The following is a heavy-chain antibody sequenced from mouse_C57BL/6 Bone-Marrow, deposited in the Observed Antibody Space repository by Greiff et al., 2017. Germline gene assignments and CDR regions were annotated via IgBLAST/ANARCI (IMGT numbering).Heavy chain of an antibody. CDR1: GYTFTSYW. J-gene: IGHJ2*01. CDR3: ARSGPLGRSVDY. Sequence: QVQLQQPGAELVKPGASVKMSCKASGYTFTSYWITWVKQRPGQGLEWIGDIYPTSGRTNYNEKFKSKAILTVDTSSNTAYMQRSSLTSEASAVFYGARSGPLGRSVDYWGQGTTLTVSS. D-gene: IGHD4-1*01. V-gene: IGHV1-55*01. CDR2: IYPTSGRT.